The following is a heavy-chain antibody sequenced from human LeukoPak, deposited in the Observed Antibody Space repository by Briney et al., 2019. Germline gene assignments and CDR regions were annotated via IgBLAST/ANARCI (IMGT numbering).Heavy chain of an antibody. J-gene: IGHJ4*02. V-gene: IGHV3-21*01. CDR3: ASDYGDPAFSYGLAYFHY. CDR2: ISGNSYYI. D-gene: IGHD3-16*01. Sequence: GGALRLSCAASGFTFSSNSMNWVRQAPGKGLEWVSSISGNSYYIYYADSVKGRFTISRDNAKNSLYLQMNSLRAEHTAVYYCASDYGDPAFSYGLAYFHYWAQGTLVTVSS. CDR1: GFTFSSNS.